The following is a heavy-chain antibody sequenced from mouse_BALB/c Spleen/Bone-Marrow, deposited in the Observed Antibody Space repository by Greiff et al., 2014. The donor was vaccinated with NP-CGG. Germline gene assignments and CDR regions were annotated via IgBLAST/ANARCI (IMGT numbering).Heavy chain of an antibody. CDR1: GYTFTSYL. Sequence: VQLQQSGPELVKPGASVKMSCKASGYTFTSYLMHLVKQKPGQGLEWIGYINPYNDGTKYNEKFKGKATLTSDKSSSTAYMELSSLTSEDSAVYYCARGGNYWYFDVWGAGTTVTVSS. CDR2: INPYNDGT. V-gene: IGHV1-14*01. J-gene: IGHJ1*01. CDR3: ARGGNYWYFDV. D-gene: IGHD2-1*01.